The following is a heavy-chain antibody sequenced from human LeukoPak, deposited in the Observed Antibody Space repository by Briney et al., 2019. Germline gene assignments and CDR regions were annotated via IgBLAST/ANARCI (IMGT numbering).Heavy chain of an antibody. J-gene: IGHJ4*02. Sequence: PGGSLRLSCAASGFTFRTYSMHWVRQAPGKGLEWVAVISYDGNFEDYADSLKGRVTISRDNSKNSLYLQMNSLRAEDTAVYYCARGSIYDILTGYYRIDFDYWGQGTLVTVSS. CDR2: ISYDGNFE. V-gene: IGHV3-30*03. CDR3: ARGSIYDILTGYYRIDFDY. CDR1: GFTFRTYS. D-gene: IGHD3-9*01.